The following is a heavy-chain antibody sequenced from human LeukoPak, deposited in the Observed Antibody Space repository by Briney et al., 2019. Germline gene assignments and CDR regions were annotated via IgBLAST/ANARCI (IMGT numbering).Heavy chain of an antibody. J-gene: IGHJ4*02. D-gene: IGHD6-19*01. CDR2: IYYTGGT. V-gene: IGHV4-59*08. Sequence: PSETLSLTCTVSGGSIGSDYWTWIRQPPGKGLEYIGYIYYTGGTNYNPSLKSRVTISVDTSKNQFSLKLSSVTAADTPVYFCAKYGNSGWVIDNWGQGTLVTVSS. CDR1: GGSIGSDY. CDR3: AKYGNSGWVIDN.